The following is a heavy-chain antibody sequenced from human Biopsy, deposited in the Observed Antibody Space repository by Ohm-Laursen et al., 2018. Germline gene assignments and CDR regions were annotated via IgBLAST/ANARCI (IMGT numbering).Heavy chain of an antibody. Sequence: GTLSLTCTVSRGSISSYYWSWIRQPPGKGLEWIGYMSNSGSTNYNPSLKTRVTISLDTPKNQSSLKLSSVTAADTAVYYCARGDYFDSNGYFWFDPWGQGTLVTVSS. D-gene: IGHD3-22*01. CDR3: ARGDYFDSNGYFWFDP. CDR1: RGSISSYY. J-gene: IGHJ5*02. CDR2: MSNSGST. V-gene: IGHV4-59*01.